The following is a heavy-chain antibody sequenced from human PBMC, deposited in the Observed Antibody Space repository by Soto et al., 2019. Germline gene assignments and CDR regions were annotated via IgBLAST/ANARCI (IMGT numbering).Heavy chain of an antibody. J-gene: IGHJ4*02. Sequence: PSVTLSLTCTVAGGNRSSYGVSWIRQPPGKGLERIGYIYYSGSTNYNPSLKSRVTISVDTSKNQFSLKLSSVTAADTAVYYCARLSSSWHNDYWGQGTLVTVSS. V-gene: IGHV4-59*08. CDR2: IYYSGST. CDR3: ARLSSSWHNDY. D-gene: IGHD6-13*01. CDR1: GGNRSSYG.